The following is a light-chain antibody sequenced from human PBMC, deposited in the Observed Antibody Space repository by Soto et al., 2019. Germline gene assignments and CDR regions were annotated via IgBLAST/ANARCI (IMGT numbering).Light chain of an antibody. CDR3: EQYSSAVST. CDR2: DTY. Sequence: IVLTQSPGSLSLSPGDRATLSCRASENLISKALAWYQQRPCQAPRLLIYDTYEAVPGTPGRVSGSGSGSDFTRTISSLEPADFAVYYCEQYSSAVSTFGQGTRLEIK. CDR1: ENLISKA. V-gene: IGKV3-20*01. J-gene: IGKJ2*01.